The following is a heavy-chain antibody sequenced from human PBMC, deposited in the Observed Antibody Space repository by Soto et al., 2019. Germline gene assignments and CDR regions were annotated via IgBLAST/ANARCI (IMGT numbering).Heavy chain of an antibody. D-gene: IGHD3-9*01. CDR2: ISAYNGNT. V-gene: IGHV1-18*01. CDR3: ARGLRYFDWLFLPHFDY. CDR1: GYTFTSYG. Sequence: GASVKVSCKASGYTFTSYGISWVRQAPGQGLEWMGWISAYNGNTNYAQKLQGRVTMTTDTSTSTAYMELRSLRSDDTAVYYCARGLRYFDWLFLPHFDYWGQGTLVTVSS. J-gene: IGHJ4*02.